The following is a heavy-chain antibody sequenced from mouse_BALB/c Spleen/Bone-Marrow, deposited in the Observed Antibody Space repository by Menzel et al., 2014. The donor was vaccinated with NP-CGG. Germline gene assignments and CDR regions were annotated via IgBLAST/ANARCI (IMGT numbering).Heavy chain of an antibody. J-gene: IGHJ4*01. CDR3: ARVYYGNLDY. CDR2: NYPGDGDT. V-gene: IGHV1-80*01. D-gene: IGHD2-1*01. Sequence: VQLQQSGAELVRPGSSVKISCKASGYEFSSYCVNWVKQRSREGLEWIGQNYPGDGDTNYNGKFKGKATLTADKSSSTPYMQFSSLAAEDSAVYSCARVYYGNLDYWGQGTSVTVSS. CDR1: GYEFSSYC.